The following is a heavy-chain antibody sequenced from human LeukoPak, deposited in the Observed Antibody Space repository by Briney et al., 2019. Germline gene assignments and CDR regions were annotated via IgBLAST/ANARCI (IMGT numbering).Heavy chain of an antibody. Sequence: GGSLRLSCAASGFAFSSIVVSWVRHAPGKGLVGVSSISGYGARTYYADSVKGRVTISRDNSKNKLYLQMHSLRAEDTATYYCAKEGVAEATRGAYFDHWGQGTLVTVFS. CDR2: ISGYGART. CDR3: AKEGVAEATRGAYFDH. CDR1: GFAFSSIV. V-gene: IGHV3-23*01. J-gene: IGHJ4*02. D-gene: IGHD1-26*01.